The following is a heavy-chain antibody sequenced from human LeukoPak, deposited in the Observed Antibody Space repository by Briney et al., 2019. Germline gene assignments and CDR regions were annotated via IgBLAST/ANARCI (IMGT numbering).Heavy chain of an antibody. CDR2: FDPEDGET. Sequence: ASVKVSCKVSGYTLTELSMHWVRQAPGKGLEWMGGFDPEDGETIYAQKFQGRVTMTEDTSTDTTYMELSSLRSEDTAVYYCASHYDILTGYEPEGMDVWGQGTTVTVSS. V-gene: IGHV1-24*01. D-gene: IGHD3-9*01. J-gene: IGHJ6*02. CDR3: ASHYDILTGYEPEGMDV. CDR1: GYTLTELS.